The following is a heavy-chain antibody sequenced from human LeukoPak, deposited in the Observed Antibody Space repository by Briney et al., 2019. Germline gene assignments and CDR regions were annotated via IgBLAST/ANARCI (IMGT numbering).Heavy chain of an antibody. CDR3: AKSPRVVPAASNYYYMGV. CDR1: GFTFSNSW. J-gene: IGHJ6*03. Sequence: TGGSLRLSCAASGFTFSNSWMSWVRQAPGKGLEWVATIKPDGSAQYYVDSVKGRFTISRDNAKNSLFLQINSLRAEDTAVYYCAKSPRVVPAASNYYYMGVWGKGTTVTVSS. D-gene: IGHD2-2*01. CDR2: IKPDGSAQ. V-gene: IGHV3-7*01.